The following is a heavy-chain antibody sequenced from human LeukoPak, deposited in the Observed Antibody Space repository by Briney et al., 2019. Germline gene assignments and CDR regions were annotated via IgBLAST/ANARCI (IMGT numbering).Heavy chain of an antibody. D-gene: IGHD6-13*01. J-gene: IGHJ4*02. CDR3: AREKEQQLGVPYFDY. CDR1: GFTFSSYD. CDR2: IGTAGDT. V-gene: IGHV3-13*01. Sequence: GGSLRLSCAASGFTFSSYDMHWVRQATGKGLEWVSAIGTAGDTYYPGSVKGRFTISRENAKNSLYLQMNSLRAGDTAVYYCAREKEQQLGVPYFDYGARETLATVP.